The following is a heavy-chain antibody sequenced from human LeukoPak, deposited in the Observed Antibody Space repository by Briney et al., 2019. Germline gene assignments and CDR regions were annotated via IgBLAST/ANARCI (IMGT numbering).Heavy chain of an antibody. J-gene: IGHJ4*02. CDR3: ARQPNYYDSKIDY. D-gene: IGHD3-22*01. CDR2: IYPGDSDT. CDR1: GYSFTSYW. V-gene: IGHV5-51*01. Sequence: ASVKVSCKASGYSFTSYWIGWVRQMPGKGLEWMGIIYPGDSDTRYSPSFQGQVTISADKSISTAYLQWSSLKASDTAMYYCARQPNYYDSKIDYWGQGTLVTVSS.